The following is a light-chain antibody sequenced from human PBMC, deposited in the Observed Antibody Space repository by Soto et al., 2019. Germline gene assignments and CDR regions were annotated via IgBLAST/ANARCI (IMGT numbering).Light chain of an antibody. J-gene: IGLJ2*01. Sequence: QSVLTQPPSVSGAPGQRVTISCTGSRSNIGAGYDVHWYQQLPGTAPKLLIYGNNNRPSGVPDRFSGSKSGTSAFLAITGLQAEDEADYYCQSHDTSLSGSVFGGGTKLTVL. V-gene: IGLV1-40*01. CDR3: QSHDTSLSGSV. CDR2: GNN. CDR1: RSNIGAGYD.